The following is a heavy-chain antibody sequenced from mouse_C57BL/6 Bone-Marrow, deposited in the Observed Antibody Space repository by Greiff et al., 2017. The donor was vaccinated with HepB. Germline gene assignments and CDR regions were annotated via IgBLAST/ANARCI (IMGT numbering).Heavy chain of an antibody. CDR2: IDPENGDT. CDR3: TTWGDYDVWFAY. J-gene: IGHJ3*01. Sequence: VQLQQSGAELVRPGASVKLSCTASGFNIKDDYMHWVKQRPEQGLEWIGWIDPENGDTEYASKFQGKAPITADTSSNTAYLQLSSLTSEDTAVYYCTTWGDYDVWFAYWGQGTLVTVSA. D-gene: IGHD2-4*01. V-gene: IGHV14-4*01. CDR1: GFNIKDDY.